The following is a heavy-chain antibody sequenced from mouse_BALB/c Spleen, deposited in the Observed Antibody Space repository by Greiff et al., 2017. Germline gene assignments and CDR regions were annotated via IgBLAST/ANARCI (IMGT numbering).Heavy chain of an antibody. CDR2: IYPGDGDT. D-gene: IGHD1-1*02. V-gene: IGHV1-87*01. Sequence: QVQLQQSGAELARPGASVKLSCKASGYTFTSYWMQWVKQRPGQGLEWIGAIYPGDGDTRYAQKFKGKSTLTADKSSSTAYMQLRSVASEDSAVYYCARNYGDYWGQGTTLTVSS. CDR1: GYTFTSYW. J-gene: IGHJ2*01. CDR3: ARNYGDY.